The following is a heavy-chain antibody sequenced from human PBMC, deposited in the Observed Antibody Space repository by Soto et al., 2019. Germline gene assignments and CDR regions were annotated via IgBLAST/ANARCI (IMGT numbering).Heavy chain of an antibody. CDR3: AREILSPFRGLIDY. J-gene: IGHJ4*02. CDR2: ISYDGSNK. Sequence: QVQLVESGGGVVQPGRSLRLSCAASGFTFSSYAMHWVRQAPGKGLEWVAVISYDGSNKYYADSVKGRFTISRDNSKNTRYLQMNSLRAEDTAVYYCAREILSPFRGLIDYWGQGTLVTVSS. V-gene: IGHV3-30-3*01. D-gene: IGHD3-3*01. CDR1: GFTFSSYA.